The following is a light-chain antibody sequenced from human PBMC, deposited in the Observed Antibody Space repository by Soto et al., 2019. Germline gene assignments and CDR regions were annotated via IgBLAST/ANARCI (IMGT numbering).Light chain of an antibody. CDR2: HAS. J-gene: IGKJ2*01. Sequence: DILMTQSPSSLSPSVGDRVTITCQASQDISKYLNWYQQKPGKAPKLLIYHASNLETGVPSRFSGSGSGTHFTFTISSLQPEDIATYFCQQYDSFPRTFCQGTKLDLK. CDR1: QDISKY. V-gene: IGKV1-33*01. CDR3: QQYDSFPRT.